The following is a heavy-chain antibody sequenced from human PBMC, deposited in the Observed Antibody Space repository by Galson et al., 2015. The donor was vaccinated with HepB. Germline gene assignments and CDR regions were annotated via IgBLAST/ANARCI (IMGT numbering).Heavy chain of an antibody. CDR1: GFTFSSYA. J-gene: IGHJ5*02. Sequence: SLRLSCAASGFTFSSYAMHWVRQAPGKGLEWVAVISYDGSNKYYADSVKGRFTISRDNSKNTLYLQMNSLRAEDTAMYYCARNPRSSSRRWFDPWGQGTLVTVSS. CDR3: ARNPRSSSRRWFDP. CDR2: ISYDGSNK. V-gene: IGHV3-30*04.